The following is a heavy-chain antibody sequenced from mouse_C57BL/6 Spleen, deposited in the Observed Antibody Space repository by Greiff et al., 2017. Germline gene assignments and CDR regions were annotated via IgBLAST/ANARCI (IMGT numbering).Heavy chain of an antibody. V-gene: IGHV14-2*01. CDR3: ARSSNGSSYVD. CDR2: IDPEDGET. Sequence: VHVKQSGAELVKPGASVKLSCTASGFNFKDYYMHWVKQRTEQGLEWIGRIDPEDGETKYASKFQGKATITADTSSNTAYLQLSSLTSEDTAVYYCARSSNGSSYVDWGQGTTLTVSS. D-gene: IGHD1-1*01. J-gene: IGHJ2*01. CDR1: GFNFKDYY.